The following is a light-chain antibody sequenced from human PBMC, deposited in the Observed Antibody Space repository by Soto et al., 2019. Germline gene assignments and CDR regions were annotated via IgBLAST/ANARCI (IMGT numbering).Light chain of an antibody. CDR1: QGISSY. CDR3: QQYYSYPPPT. V-gene: IGKV1-8*01. CDR2: AAS. J-gene: IGKJ1*01. Sequence: AIRMTQSPSSLSASTGDRVTITCRASQGISSYLAWYQQKPGKAPKLLIYAASTLQSGVPSRFSGSGSGTDFTLTISCLQSEDFATYYCQQYYSYPPPTFGQGTRWKSN.